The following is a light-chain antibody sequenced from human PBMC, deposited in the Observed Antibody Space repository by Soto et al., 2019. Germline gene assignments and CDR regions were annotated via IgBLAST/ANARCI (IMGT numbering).Light chain of an antibody. CDR1: QSVSSSY. CDR3: QQYGSSPWT. Sequence: EIVWTQSPGTLSLSPGEIATLSCRSSQSVSSSYLAWYQQKPGQAPRLLIYGASSRATGIPDRFSGSGSGTDFTLTISRLEPEDFAVYYCQQYGSSPWTFGQGTKVEI. CDR2: GAS. J-gene: IGKJ1*01. V-gene: IGKV3-20*01.